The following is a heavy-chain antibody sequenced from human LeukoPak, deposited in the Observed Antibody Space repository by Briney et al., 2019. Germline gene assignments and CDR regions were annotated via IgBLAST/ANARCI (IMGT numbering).Heavy chain of an antibody. J-gene: IGHJ4*02. Sequence: GGSLRLSCVASGFTFSNYAMTWVRQAPGKGLEWVSVIGGSGGSTYNADSVKGRFSISRDNSKDTVYLQMNSLRAEDTAVYYCAKMSRSYISSWDCWGQGTLVTVSS. CDR3: AKMSRSYISSWDC. CDR1: GFTFSNYA. D-gene: IGHD6-13*01. CDR2: IGGSGGST. V-gene: IGHV3-23*01.